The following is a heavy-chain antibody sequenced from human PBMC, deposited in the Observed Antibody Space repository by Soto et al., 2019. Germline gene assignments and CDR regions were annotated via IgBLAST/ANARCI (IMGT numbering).Heavy chain of an antibody. V-gene: IGHV3-30*18. Sequence: QVQLVESGGGVVQPGRSLRLSCAASGFTFSSYGMHWVRQAPGKGLEWVAVISHDGSNKYYADSVKGRFTISRDNSKNTLYLQMNSLRAEDTAVYYCAKPPGLAKDSNYVGFDYWGQGTLVTVSS. CDR3: AKPPGLAKDSNYVGFDY. CDR2: ISHDGSNK. J-gene: IGHJ4*02. D-gene: IGHD4-4*01. CDR1: GFTFSSYG.